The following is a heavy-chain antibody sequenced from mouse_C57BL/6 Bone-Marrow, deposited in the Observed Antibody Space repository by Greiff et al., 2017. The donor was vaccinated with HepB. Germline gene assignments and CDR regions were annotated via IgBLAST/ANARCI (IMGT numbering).Heavy chain of an antibody. Sequence: EVKVVESGGGLVQPGGSLKLSCAASGFTFSDYYMYWVRQTPEKRLEWVAYISNGGGSTYYPDTVKGRFTISRDNAKNTLYLQMSRLKSEDTAMYYCARPSVPYTVVAPMGYWGQGTSVTVSS. D-gene: IGHD1-1*01. CDR3: ARPSVPYTVVAPMGY. V-gene: IGHV5-12*01. CDR1: GFTFSDYY. CDR2: ISNGGGST. J-gene: IGHJ4*01.